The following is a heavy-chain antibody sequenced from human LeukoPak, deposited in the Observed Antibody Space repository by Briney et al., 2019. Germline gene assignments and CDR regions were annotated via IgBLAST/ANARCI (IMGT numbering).Heavy chain of an antibody. Sequence: GGSLRLSCAASGFTFSSSWMTWVRQAPGKGLEWVASIREDGSEKTSVDSVKGRFTISRDNAKNSLYLQIDSLRAEDTAVYYCARFHSSSWYENWFDPWGQGTLVTVSS. CDR1: GFTFSSSW. J-gene: IGHJ5*02. D-gene: IGHD6-13*01. CDR3: ARFHSSSWYENWFDP. V-gene: IGHV3-7*03. CDR2: IREDGSEK.